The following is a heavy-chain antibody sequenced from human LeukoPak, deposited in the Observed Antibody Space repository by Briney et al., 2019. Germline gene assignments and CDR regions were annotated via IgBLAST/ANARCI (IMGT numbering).Heavy chain of an antibody. CDR2: IKEDGTEQ. Sequence: GGSLRLSCAASGFTVSRYWMTWVRQAPGKGLEWVATIKEDGTEQHLVESVQGRFTVSRDNTENSVYLQMNSRRVEDTGVYFCAGGEGWTAEDWGQGTQVTVSS. CDR1: GFTVSRYW. D-gene: IGHD3/OR15-3a*01. CDR3: AGGEGWTAED. J-gene: IGHJ4*02. V-gene: IGHV3-7*03.